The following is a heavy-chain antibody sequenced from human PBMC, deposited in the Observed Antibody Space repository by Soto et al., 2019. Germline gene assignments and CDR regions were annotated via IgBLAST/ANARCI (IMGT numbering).Heavy chain of an antibody. CDR1: GGSISSGGYS. CDR3: ARTRMYDFWSGYHYYFDY. CDR2: IYHSGST. Sequence: QLQLQESGSGLVKPSQTLSLTCAVSGGSISSGGYSWSWIRQPPGKGLEWIGYIYHSGSTYYNPSLKSRVTISVDRSKNQFSLKLSSVTAADTAVYYCARTRMYDFWSGYHYYFDYWGQGTLVTVSS. D-gene: IGHD3-3*01. V-gene: IGHV4-30-2*01. J-gene: IGHJ4*02.